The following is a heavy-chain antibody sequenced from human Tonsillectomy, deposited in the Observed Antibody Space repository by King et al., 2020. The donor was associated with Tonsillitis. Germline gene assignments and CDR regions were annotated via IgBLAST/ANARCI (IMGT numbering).Heavy chain of an antibody. CDR1: GGSISSYY. CDR2: IYYSGNT. J-gene: IGHJ6*03. Sequence: VQLQESGPGLVKPSETLSLTCTVSGGSISSYYWSWLRQPPGKGLEWIGYIYYSGNTNYNPSLKSRVTISVDTSKNQFSLKLSSVTAADTAVYYCARATIVPGAIYDYYYYYMDVWGKGTTVTVSS. V-gene: IGHV4-59*01. CDR3: ARATIVPGAIYDYYYYYMDV. D-gene: IGHD2-2*02.